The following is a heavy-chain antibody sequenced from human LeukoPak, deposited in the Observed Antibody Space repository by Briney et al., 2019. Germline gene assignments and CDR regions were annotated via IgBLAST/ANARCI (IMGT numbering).Heavy chain of an antibody. V-gene: IGHV1-69*05. CDR2: NIPIFGTA. CDR1: GGTFSSYA. D-gene: IGHD3-22*01. CDR3: ARGGTYYYDSSGYAFDI. Sequence: SVKVSCKASGGTFSSYAIIWVRQAPGQGLEWMGGNIPIFGTANYAQKFQGRVTITTDESTSTAYMELSSLRSEDTAVYYCARGGTYYYDSSGYAFDIWGQGTMVTVSS. J-gene: IGHJ3*02.